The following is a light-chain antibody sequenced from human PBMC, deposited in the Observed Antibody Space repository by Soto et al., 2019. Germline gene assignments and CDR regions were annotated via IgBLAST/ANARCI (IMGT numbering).Light chain of an antibody. V-gene: IGLV2-14*01. CDR2: DVS. CDR3: SPHPISSRYL. J-gene: IGLJ1*01. CDR1: SSDVGGNH. Sequence: QSALTQPASVSGSPGQSITISCTGTSSDVGGNHVSWYQQYPGKAPRLIIYDVSNRPSGISNRFSGSKSDNTASLTISGLQADDESYYYCSPHPISSRYLLGSGTKLPVL.